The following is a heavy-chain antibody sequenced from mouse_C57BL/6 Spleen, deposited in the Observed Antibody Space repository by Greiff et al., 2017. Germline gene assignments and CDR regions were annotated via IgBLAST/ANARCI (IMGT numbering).Heavy chain of an antibody. J-gene: IGHJ2*01. V-gene: IGHV3-6*01. D-gene: IGHD4-1*01. CDR1: GYSITSGYY. CDR3: AREVNWDPYYFDY. Sequence: EVKLQESGPGLVKPSQSLSLTCSVTGYSITSGYYWNWIRQFPGNKLEWMGYISYDGSNNYNPSLKNRISITHDTSKNQFFLKLNSVTTEDTATYYCAREVNWDPYYFDYWGQGTTLTVSS. CDR2: ISYDGSN.